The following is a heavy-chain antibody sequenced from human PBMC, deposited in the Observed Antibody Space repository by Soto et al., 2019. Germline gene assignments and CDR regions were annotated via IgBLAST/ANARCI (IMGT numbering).Heavy chain of an antibody. CDR2: IYYSGST. V-gene: IGHV4-59*01. CDR1: GGSISSYY. J-gene: IGHJ5*02. Sequence: QVQLQESGPGLVKPSETLSLTCTVSGGSISSYYWSWIRQPPGKGLEWIGYIYYSGSTNYNPSLKSRVTISVDTSKNQFSLKLSSVTAADTAVYYCARERVTRRWFDPWGQGTLVTVSS. CDR3: ARERVTRRWFDP.